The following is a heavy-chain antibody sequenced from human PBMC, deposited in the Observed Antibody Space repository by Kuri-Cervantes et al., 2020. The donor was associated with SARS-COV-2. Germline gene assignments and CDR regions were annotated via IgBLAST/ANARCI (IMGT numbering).Heavy chain of an antibody. J-gene: IGHJ4*02. CDR3: ARDTPYCSSNTCSDF. CDR2: ISSSSSYI. CDR1: GFTFSSYS. D-gene: IGHD2-2*01. Sequence: GESLKISCAASGFTFSSYSMNWVRQAPGKGLEWVSSISSSSSYIYYADAVKGRFTISRDNAKNSLYLQMNSLRAEDTAVYFCARDTPYCSSNTCSDFWGQGTLVTVSS. V-gene: IGHV3-21*01.